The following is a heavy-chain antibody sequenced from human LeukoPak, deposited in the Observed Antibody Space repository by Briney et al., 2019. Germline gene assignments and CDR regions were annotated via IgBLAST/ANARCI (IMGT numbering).Heavy chain of an antibody. J-gene: IGHJ4*02. Sequence: SETLSLTCTVSGGSISSYYWSWIRQPPGKGLEWIGYIYYSGSTNYNPSLKSRVTMSVDTSKKQFSLKLSSVTAADTAVYYCARESGSYQYYFDYWGQGTLVTVSS. D-gene: IGHD1-26*01. CDR2: IYYSGST. CDR3: ARESGSYQYYFDY. CDR1: GGSISSYY. V-gene: IGHV4-59*12.